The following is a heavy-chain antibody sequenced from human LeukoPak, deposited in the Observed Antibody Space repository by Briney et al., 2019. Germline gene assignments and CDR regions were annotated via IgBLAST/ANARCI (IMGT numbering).Heavy chain of an antibody. D-gene: IGHD3-3*01. V-gene: IGHV5-10-1*01. CDR3: ARHSHYDFWSGYLDC. CDR1: GYTFTSYW. Sequence: GESLGISCKGSGYTFTSYWISWVRQMPGKGLEWMGKIDPSDSYTSYSPSFQGHVTISADKSISAAFLQWSSLKASDTAMYYCARHSHYDFWSGYLDCWGQGTLVTVSS. J-gene: IGHJ4*02. CDR2: IDPSDSYT.